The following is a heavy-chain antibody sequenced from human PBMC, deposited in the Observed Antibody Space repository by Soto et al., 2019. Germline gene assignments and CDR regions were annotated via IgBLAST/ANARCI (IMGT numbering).Heavy chain of an antibody. CDR1: GGSISSNSYY. CDR2: VYYSGST. CDR3: ARLGYSYGYYFDY. D-gene: IGHD5-18*01. J-gene: IGHJ4*02. Sequence: SETLSLTSTVSGGSISSNSYYWGWIRQPPGKGLEWIGSVYYSGSTYYNPSLKSRVTISVDTSKNQFSLKLSSVTAADTAVYYCARLGYSYGYYFDYWGQGTLVTVS. V-gene: IGHV4-39*01.